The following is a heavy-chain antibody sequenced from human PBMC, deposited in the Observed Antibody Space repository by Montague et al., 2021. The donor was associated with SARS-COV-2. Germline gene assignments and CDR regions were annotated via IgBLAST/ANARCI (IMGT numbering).Heavy chain of an antibody. J-gene: IGHJ5*02. D-gene: IGHD2-15*01. Sequence: SETLSLTCTVSGGSISSYYWSWIRQPPGKGLEWIGYTYYSGSTNYNPSLKSRVTISVDTSKNQFSLKLSSVTAADTAVYYCARALYCSGGSCYPNRFDPWGQGTLVTVSS. CDR3: ARALYCSGGSCYPNRFDP. V-gene: IGHV4-59*01. CDR1: GGSISSYY. CDR2: TYYSGST.